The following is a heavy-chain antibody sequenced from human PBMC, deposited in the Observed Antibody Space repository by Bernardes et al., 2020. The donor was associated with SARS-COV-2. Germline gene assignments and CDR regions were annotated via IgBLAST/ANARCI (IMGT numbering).Heavy chain of an antibody. J-gene: IGHJ4*02. CDR3: ARAGGGYNRLLYDY. Sequence: SETLSLTCTVSGGSISSGGYYWSWIRQHPGKGLEWIGYIYYSGSTYYNPSLKSRVTISVDTSKNQFSLKLSSVTAADTAVYYCARAGGGYNRLLYDYWGQGTLVTVSS. CDR2: IYYSGST. CDR1: GGSISSGGYY. D-gene: IGHD5-12*01. V-gene: IGHV4-31*03.